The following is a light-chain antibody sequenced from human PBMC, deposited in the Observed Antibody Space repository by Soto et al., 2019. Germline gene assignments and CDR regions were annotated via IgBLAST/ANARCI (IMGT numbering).Light chain of an antibody. Sequence: QSVLTRPPSLSGAPGQRVTIPCPGSSSNIGAGYDVHWYQQLPGTAPKLLIYGNSNRPSGVPDRFSGSKSGTSASLAITGLQAEDEADYYCQSYDSSLRGVFGGGTKLTVL. CDR2: GNS. J-gene: IGLJ3*02. CDR3: QSYDSSLRGV. CDR1: SSNIGAGYD. V-gene: IGLV1-40*01.